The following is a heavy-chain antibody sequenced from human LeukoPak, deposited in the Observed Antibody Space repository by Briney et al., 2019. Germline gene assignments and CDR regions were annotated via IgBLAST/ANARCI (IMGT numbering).Heavy chain of an antibody. Sequence: GMPLRLPCAASGHTLSPYGMHWLRQAPGKGLEWVAVISYDGGTQVYGDSVKSRFIIYRDNPRNTLYLQMNFKRTEDTAVYYCAKEGTPQVSAWYDVWGQGTQVIVSS. CDR1: GHTLSPYG. J-gene: IGHJ4*02. V-gene: IGHV3-30*18. CDR3: AKEGTPQVSAWYDV. CDR2: ISYDGGTQ. D-gene: IGHD6-13*01.